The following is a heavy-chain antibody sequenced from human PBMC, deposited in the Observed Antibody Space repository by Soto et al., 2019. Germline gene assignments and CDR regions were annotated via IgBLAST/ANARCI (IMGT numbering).Heavy chain of an antibody. J-gene: IGHJ5*02. CDR3: ARQHRVLLWFGESFDP. V-gene: IGHV5-51*01. Sequence: GESLKISCKGSGYSFTSYWIGWVRQMPGKVLEWMGIIYPGDSDTRYSPSFQGQVTISADKSISTAYLQWSSLKASDTAMYYCARQHRVLLWFGESFDPWGQGXLVTVYS. D-gene: IGHD3-10*01. CDR1: GYSFTSYW. CDR2: IYPGDSDT.